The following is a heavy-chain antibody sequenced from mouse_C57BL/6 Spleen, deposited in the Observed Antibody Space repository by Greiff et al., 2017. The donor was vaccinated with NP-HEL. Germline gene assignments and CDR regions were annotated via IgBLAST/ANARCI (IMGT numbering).Heavy chain of an antibody. CDR1: GFTFSSYG. J-gene: IGHJ4*01. Sequence: EVMLVESGGDLVKPGGSLKLSCAASGFTFSSYGMSWVRQTPDKRLEWVATISSGGSYTYYPDSAKGRFTISRDNAKNTLYLQMSSLKSEDTAMYYCARPMMTRGYYYAMDYWGQGTSVTVSS. D-gene: IGHD2-4*01. CDR3: ARPMMTRGYYYAMDY. V-gene: IGHV5-6*01. CDR2: ISSGGSYT.